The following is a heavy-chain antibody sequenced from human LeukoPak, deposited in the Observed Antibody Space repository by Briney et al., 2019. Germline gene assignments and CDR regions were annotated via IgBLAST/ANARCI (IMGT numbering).Heavy chain of an antibody. CDR1: GFTVSSNY. J-gene: IGHJ6*02. Sequence: GRSLRLSCAASGFTVSSNYMSWVRQAPGKGLEWVSVIYSGGSTYYADSVKGRFTISRDNSKNTLYLQMNSLRAEDTAVYYCARDLREDVVVVAAPYYYYYGMDVWGQGATVTVSS. D-gene: IGHD2-15*01. CDR2: IYSGGST. CDR3: ARDLREDVVVVAAPYYYYYGMDV. V-gene: IGHV3-66*01.